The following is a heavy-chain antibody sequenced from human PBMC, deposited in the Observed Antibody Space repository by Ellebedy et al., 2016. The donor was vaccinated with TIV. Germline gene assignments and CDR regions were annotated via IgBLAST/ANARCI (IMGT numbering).Heavy chain of an antibody. CDR3: ARGGDYYYMDV. Sequence: SETLSLXXTVSGGSISSYYWSWIRQPPGKGLEWIGYIYYSGSTNYNPSLKSRVTISVDTSKNQFSLKLSSVTAADTAVYYCARGGDYYYMDVWGKGTTVTVSS. D-gene: IGHD3-16*01. J-gene: IGHJ6*03. CDR2: IYYSGST. CDR1: GGSISSYY. V-gene: IGHV4-59*08.